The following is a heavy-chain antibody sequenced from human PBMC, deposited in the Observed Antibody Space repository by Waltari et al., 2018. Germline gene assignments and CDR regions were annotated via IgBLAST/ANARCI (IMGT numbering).Heavy chain of an antibody. CDR3: TREAGGCSYSGYERPFDY. CDR1: GFTFGDYV. V-gene: IGHV3-49*03. D-gene: IGHD5-12*01. J-gene: IGHJ4*02. CDR2: IRSKAYGGTT. Sequence: EVQLVESGGGLVQPGRSLRLSCTASGFTFGDYVMSWFRQAPGKGLKWVGFIRSKAYGGTTEYAASVKGRFTISRDDSKSIAYLQMNSLKTEDTALYYCTREAGGCSYSGYERPFDYWGQGTLVTVSS.